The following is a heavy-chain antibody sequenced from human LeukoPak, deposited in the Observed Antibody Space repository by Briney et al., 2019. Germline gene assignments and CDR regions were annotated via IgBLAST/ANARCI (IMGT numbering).Heavy chain of an antibody. CDR1: GFTFSSYD. Sequence: PGGSLRLSCAASGFTFSSYDMSWVRQAPGKGLEWVSAISGSGGSTYYADSVKGRFTISRDNSKNTLYLQMNSLRAEDTAVYYCAKVGSVVVVPAAISHWGQGTLVTVSS. J-gene: IGHJ4*02. V-gene: IGHV3-23*01. D-gene: IGHD2-2*01. CDR2: ISGSGGST. CDR3: AKVGSVVVVPAAISH.